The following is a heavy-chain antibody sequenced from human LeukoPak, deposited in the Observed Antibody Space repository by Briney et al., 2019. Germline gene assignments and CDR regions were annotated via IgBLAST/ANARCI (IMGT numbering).Heavy chain of an antibody. J-gene: IGHJ4*02. CDR3: AKDRGYYVDTGTINF. D-gene: IGHD2-15*01. V-gene: IGHV3-23*01. CDR2: VGGGGQRT. Sequence: GGSLRLSCAASGLSFGAHAMHWVRQAPGMGLEWVSGVGGGGQRTHYADSVKGRFTISRDNSKNALYLQMNSLRAEDTAVYYCAKDRGYYVDTGTINFWGQGTLVTVSS. CDR1: GLSFGAHA.